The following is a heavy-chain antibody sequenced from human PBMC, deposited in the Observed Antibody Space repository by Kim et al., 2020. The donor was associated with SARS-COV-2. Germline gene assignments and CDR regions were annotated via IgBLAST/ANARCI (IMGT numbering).Heavy chain of an antibody. Sequence: GGSLRLSCAASGFTFNAAWMSWVRQAPGKGLEWVGRIRSKTDGGTTDYPEPVKGRFTISRDDSKNTLYLRMHTLKTEDTAVYYCTTGDVWGQGTTVTVSS. J-gene: IGHJ6*02. CDR2: IRSKTDGGTT. V-gene: IGHV3-15*01. CDR3: TTGDV. CDR1: GFTFNAAW.